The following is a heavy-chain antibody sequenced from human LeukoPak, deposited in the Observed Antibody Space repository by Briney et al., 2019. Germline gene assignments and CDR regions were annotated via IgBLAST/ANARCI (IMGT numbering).Heavy chain of an antibody. CDR3: ARSRYCTTTSCRHFDY. J-gene: IGHJ4*02. D-gene: IGHD2-2*01. Sequence: GESLKISCKGSGYSFTSYWIGWVRQMPGKGLEWMGIIYPADSDTRYSPSFQGQVTISADKSISTANLQWSSLKASDTAMYYCARSRYCTTTSCRHFDYWGRGTLVTVSS. V-gene: IGHV5-51*01. CDR1: GYSFTSYW. CDR2: IYPADSDT.